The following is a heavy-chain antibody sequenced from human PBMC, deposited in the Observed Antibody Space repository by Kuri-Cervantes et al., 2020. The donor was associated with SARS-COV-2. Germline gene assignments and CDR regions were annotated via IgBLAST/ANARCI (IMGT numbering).Heavy chain of an antibody. CDR1: GYTFIGYY. V-gene: IGHV1-8*03. D-gene: IGHD2-2*01. CDR3: ARGGVVPEVSFDY. CDR2: MNPNSGNT. Sequence: ASVKVSCKASGYTFIGYYMHWVRQATGQGLEWMGWMNPNSGNTGYAQKFQGRVTITRNTSISTAYMELSSLRSEDTAVYYCARGGVVPEVSFDYWGQGTLVTVSS. J-gene: IGHJ4*02.